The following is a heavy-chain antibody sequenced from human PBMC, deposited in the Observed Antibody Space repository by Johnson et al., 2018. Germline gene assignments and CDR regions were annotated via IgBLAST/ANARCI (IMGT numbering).Heavy chain of an antibody. CDR1: GLTFSDHY. CDR3: VGASGITYPYFQH. CDR2: TRDKSNSYTT. Sequence: VQLVESGGGLVQPGGSLRLSCAASGLTFSDHYMDWVRQAPGKGLEWVGRTRDKSNSYTTEYAASVKGRFTISRDDSKNSLYLQMNSLKTEDTAVYYCVGASGITYPYFQHWGQGTLVTVSS. V-gene: IGHV3-72*01. J-gene: IGHJ1*01. D-gene: IGHD4/OR15-4a*01.